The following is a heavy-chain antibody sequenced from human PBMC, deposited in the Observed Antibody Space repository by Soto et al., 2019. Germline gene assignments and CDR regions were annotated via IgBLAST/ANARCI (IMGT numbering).Heavy chain of an antibody. CDR2: FDPEDGET. CDR3: ATDKPITMVRGAPRYGMDV. J-gene: IGHJ6*02. CDR1: GGTFSSYA. Sequence: ASVKVSCKASGGTFSSYAISWVLQAPGKGLEWMGGFDPEDGETIYAQKFQGRVTMTEDTSTDTAYMELSSLRSEDTAVYYCATDKPITMVRGAPRYGMDVWGQGTTVTVSS. V-gene: IGHV1-24*01. D-gene: IGHD3-10*01.